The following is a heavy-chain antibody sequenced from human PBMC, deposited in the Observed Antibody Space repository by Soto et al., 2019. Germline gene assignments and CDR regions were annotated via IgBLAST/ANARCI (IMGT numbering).Heavy chain of an antibody. D-gene: IGHD2-8*01. Sequence: PGGSLRLSCEPFGFTFSSYSMNWFPQAPGKGLEWVSSISSSSSYIYYADSVKGRFTISRDNAKNSLYLQMNSLRAEDTAVYYCAGHIVLMVYADWGQGTLVTVSS. V-gene: IGHV3-21*01. CDR3: AGHIVLMVYAD. J-gene: IGHJ4*02. CDR1: GFTFSSYS. CDR2: ISSSSSYI.